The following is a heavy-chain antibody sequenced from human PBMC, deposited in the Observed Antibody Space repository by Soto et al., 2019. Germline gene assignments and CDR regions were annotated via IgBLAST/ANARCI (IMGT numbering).Heavy chain of an antibody. D-gene: IGHD3-22*01. Sequence: SETLSLTCAVYGGSFSGDYWSWIRQPPGKGLEWIGEINHSGSTNYNPSLKSRVTISVDTSKNQFSLKLSSVTAADTAVYYCARAGSDYYDSSGYYPDYYYYYGMDVWGQGTTVTVSS. V-gene: IGHV4-34*01. J-gene: IGHJ6*02. CDR1: GGSFSGDY. CDR3: ARAGSDYYDSSGYYPDYYYYYGMDV. CDR2: INHSGST.